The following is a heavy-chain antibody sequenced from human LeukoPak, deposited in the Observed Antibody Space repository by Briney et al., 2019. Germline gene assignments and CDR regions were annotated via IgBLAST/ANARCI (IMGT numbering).Heavy chain of an antibody. J-gene: IGHJ6*02. D-gene: IGHD2-2*01. CDR3: ARVQYTSCYPPTCYYYYYYGMDV. Sequence: SETLSPTRAVYGGSLRGYYWGWIRQPPGKGLGGVVGNNHSGSTHYNPSLKSRIPISVDTSQNQFPLKLSSVPAADTAVYYCARVQYTSCYPPTCYYYYYYGMDVWGQGTTVTVSS. V-gene: IGHV4-34*01. CDR2: NNHSGST. CDR1: GGSLRGYY.